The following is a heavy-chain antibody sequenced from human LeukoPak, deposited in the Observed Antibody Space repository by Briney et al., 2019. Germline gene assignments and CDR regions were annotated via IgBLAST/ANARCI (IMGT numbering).Heavy chain of an antibody. CDR2: VSGSGGST. Sequence: GGSLRLSCVASRFQFSSYAMSWVRQAPGKGLEWVSVVSGSGGSTYYADSVKGRFTISRDNSKNTLYLQMNSLRAEDTAVYYCAKSVVFGSGSRYYGMDVWGQGTTVTVS. V-gene: IGHV3-23*01. CDR3: AKSVVFGSGSRYYGMDV. CDR1: RFQFSSYA. J-gene: IGHJ6*02. D-gene: IGHD3-10*01.